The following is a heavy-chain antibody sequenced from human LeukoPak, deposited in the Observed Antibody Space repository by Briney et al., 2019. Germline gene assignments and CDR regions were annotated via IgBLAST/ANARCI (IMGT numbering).Heavy chain of an antibody. CDR3: ARRPYGSGSYYKEYYFDY. J-gene: IGHJ4*02. Sequence: PSETLSLTCTVSGGSISSYYWGWIRQPPGKGLEWIGYIYTSGSTNYNPSLKSRVTISVDTSKNQFSLKLSSVTAADTAVYYCARRPYGSGSYYKEYYFDYWGQGTLVTVSS. CDR2: IYTSGST. D-gene: IGHD3-10*01. CDR1: GGSISSYY. V-gene: IGHV4-4*09.